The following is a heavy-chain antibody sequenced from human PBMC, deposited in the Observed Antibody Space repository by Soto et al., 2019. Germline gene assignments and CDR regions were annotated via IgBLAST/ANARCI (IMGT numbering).Heavy chain of an antibody. J-gene: IGHJ5*02. Sequence: ASVKVSCKASGYTFTSYAMHWVRQAPGQRLERMGWINAGNGNTKYSQKFQGRVTITRDTSASTAYMELSSLRSEDTAVYYCARSSDLTRNNWFDPWGQGSLVTVSS. CDR3: ARSSDLTRNNWFDP. CDR1: GYTFTSYA. CDR2: INAGNGNT. D-gene: IGHD7-27*01. V-gene: IGHV1-3*01.